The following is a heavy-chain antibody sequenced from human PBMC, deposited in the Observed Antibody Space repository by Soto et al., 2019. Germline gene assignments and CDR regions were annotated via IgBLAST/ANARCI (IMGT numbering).Heavy chain of an antibody. V-gene: IGHV3-30*18. J-gene: IGHJ5*02. CDR2: ISYDGSNK. CDR1: GFTFSSYG. CDR3: AKDRQALDIVVVPAAIEVDP. Sequence: SLRLSFAASGFTFSSYGMHWVRQAPGKGLEWVAVISYDGSNKYYADSVKGRFTISRDNSKNTLYLQMNSLRAEDTAVYYCAKDRQALDIVVVPAAIEVDPWGQGTLVTVSS. D-gene: IGHD2-2*03.